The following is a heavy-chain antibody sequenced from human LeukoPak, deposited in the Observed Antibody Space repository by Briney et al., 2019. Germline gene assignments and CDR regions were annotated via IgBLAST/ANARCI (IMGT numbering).Heavy chain of an antibody. Sequence: GGSLRLSCAASGFTFSSYAMSWVRQAPGKGLEWVSAISGSGGSTYYADSVKGRFTISRDNSKNTLCLQMNSLRAEDTAVYYCATYGSGSNYRRAFDYWGQGTLVTVSS. D-gene: IGHD3-10*01. CDR2: ISGSGGST. CDR3: ATYGSGSNYRRAFDY. J-gene: IGHJ4*02. V-gene: IGHV3-23*01. CDR1: GFTFSSYA.